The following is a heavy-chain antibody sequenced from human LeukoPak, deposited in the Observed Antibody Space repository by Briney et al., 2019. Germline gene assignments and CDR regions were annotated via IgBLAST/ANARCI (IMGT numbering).Heavy chain of an antibody. J-gene: IGHJ4*02. CDR2: ISTRSTYT. D-gene: IGHD3-10*02. CDR3: STAMFA. Sequence: GGSLRLSCAASGFALSSYNMNWVRQAPGKGLEWVSSISTRSTYTYYADSVKGRFTISRDNSKDSLYLQMPSLRTEDTAVYYCSTAMFAWGQGTLVTVSS. V-gene: IGHV3-21*03. CDR1: GFALSSYN.